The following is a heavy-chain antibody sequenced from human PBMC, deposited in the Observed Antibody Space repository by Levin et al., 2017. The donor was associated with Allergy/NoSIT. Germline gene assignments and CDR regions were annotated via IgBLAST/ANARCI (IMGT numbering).Heavy chain of an antibody. D-gene: IGHD6-13*01. CDR3: AKGIYISRESTGPVNYLFYDMDI. CDR2: ISWNSGTI. CDR1: GFTFDDYA. J-gene: IGHJ6*02. Sequence: GGSLRLSCAASGFTFDDYAMHWVRQAPGKGLEWVSGISWNSGTIGYADSVKGRFTISRDNAKNSLYLQVNSLRPDDTALYYCAKGIYISRESTGPVNYLFYDMDIWGQGTTVTVSS. V-gene: IGHV3-9*01.